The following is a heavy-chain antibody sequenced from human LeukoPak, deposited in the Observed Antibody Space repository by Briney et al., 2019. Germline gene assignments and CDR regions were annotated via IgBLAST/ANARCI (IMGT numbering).Heavy chain of an antibody. CDR3: ARTITPEYYFDY. D-gene: IGHD3-10*01. V-gene: IGHV3-7*01. J-gene: IGHJ4*02. CDR2: IKQDGSEK. Sequence: PGGSLRLSCAASGFTFSPYAMSWVRQAPGKGLEWVANIKQDGSEKYYVDSVKGRFTISRDNAKNSLYLQMNSLRAEDTAVYYCARTITPEYYFDYWGQGTLVTVSS. CDR1: GFTFSPYA.